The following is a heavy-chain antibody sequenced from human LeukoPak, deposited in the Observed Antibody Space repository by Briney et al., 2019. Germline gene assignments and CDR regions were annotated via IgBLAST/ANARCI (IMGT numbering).Heavy chain of an antibody. J-gene: IGHJ4*02. CDR3: AKGGVYDFWIRDFFDY. CDR2: VSGSDGIT. CDR1: GFTFISYA. Sequence: QPGGSLRLSCAASGFTFISYAMSWVRQAPGKGLEWVSGVSGSDGITYYADSVKGRFAVSRNNSKNTLYLQMNSLRAEDTAVYYCAKGGVYDFWIRDFFDYWGQGTRVTVSS. D-gene: IGHD3-3*01. V-gene: IGHV3-23*01.